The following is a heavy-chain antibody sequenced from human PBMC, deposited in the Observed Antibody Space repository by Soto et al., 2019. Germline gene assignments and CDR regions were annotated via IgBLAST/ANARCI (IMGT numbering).Heavy chain of an antibody. CDR1: GFSLTNSGVG. V-gene: IGHV2-5*02. CDR2: IYWDNDR. Sequence: QITLKESGPTLVEPTQTLTLTCSFSGFSLTNSGVGVGWFRQAPGKALECLGIIYWDNDRRYNPSLNTRLTITKDTSKNQVVLTMTSMEPVDTGTYYCAERVTYSVSWDVGWFDSWGQGTPVTVS. J-gene: IGHJ5*01. D-gene: IGHD2-15*01. CDR3: AERVTYSVSWDVGWFDS.